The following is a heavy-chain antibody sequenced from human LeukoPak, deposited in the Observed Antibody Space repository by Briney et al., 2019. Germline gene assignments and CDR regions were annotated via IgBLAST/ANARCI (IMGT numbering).Heavy chain of an antibody. CDR3: ARVGIPFYYYGMDV. CDR1: GFTFGSYA. CDR2: ISYDGRHK. D-gene: IGHD1-26*01. V-gene: IGHV3-30*04. Sequence: GRSLRLSCAASGFTFGSYAMHLVRPATGKWLEWVAVISYDGRHKSYADSVKGPFTMSRDNSKNTLYLQMNSLRAEDTAVYYCARVGIPFYYYGMDVWGQGAPVTVSS. J-gene: IGHJ6*02.